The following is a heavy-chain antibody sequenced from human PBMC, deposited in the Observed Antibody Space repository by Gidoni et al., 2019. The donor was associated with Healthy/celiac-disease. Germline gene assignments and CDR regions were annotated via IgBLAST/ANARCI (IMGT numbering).Heavy chain of an antibody. CDR2: ISGSGGST. J-gene: IGHJ4*02. Sequence: EVQLLESGVGLLPPGGSLRLSCAASGFTFSSDAMSWVRQAPGKGLEWVSTISGSGGSTYYADSVKGRFTISRDNSKNTLYLQMNSLRAEDTAVYYCAKDGGGSSGQYYFDYWGQGTLVTVSS. V-gene: IGHV3-23*01. CDR1: GFTFSSDA. CDR3: AKDGGGSSGQYYFDY. D-gene: IGHD6-19*01.